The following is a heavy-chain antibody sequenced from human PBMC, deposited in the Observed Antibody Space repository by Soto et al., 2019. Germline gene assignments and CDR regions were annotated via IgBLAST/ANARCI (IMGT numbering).Heavy chain of an antibody. D-gene: IGHD2-2*01. V-gene: IGHV3-33*01. CDR3: ARELRDIVVVPAAMSDAFDI. CDR2: IWYDGSNK. CDR1: RFTFSSYG. Sequence: QVQLVESGGGVVQPGRSLRLSCAASRFTFSSYGMHWVRQAPGKGLEWVAVIWYDGSNKYYADSVKGRFTISRDNSKNTLYLQMNSLRAEDTAVYYCARELRDIVVVPAAMSDAFDIWGQGTMVTVSS. J-gene: IGHJ3*02.